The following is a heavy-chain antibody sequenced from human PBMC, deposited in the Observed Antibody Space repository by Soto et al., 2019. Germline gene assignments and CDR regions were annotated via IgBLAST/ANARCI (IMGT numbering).Heavy chain of an antibody. Sequence: PGGSLRLSCAASGFTFSSYWMSWFRQAPGKGLEWVANIKQDGSEENYVDSVKGRFTISRDNAKNALYLQMNSPRVEDTAVYYCAREIAARLWGKGTTVTVSS. CDR3: AREIAARL. V-gene: IGHV3-7*01. J-gene: IGHJ6*04. CDR2: IKQDGSEE. D-gene: IGHD6-6*01. CDR1: GFTFSSYW.